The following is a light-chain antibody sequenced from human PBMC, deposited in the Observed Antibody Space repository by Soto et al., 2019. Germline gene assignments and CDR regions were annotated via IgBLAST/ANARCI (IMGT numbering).Light chain of an antibody. J-gene: IGLJ2*01. CDR1: SSNIGSNT. CDR3: AAWDDSLNGVV. CDR2: SNN. Sequence: QSVLTQPPSASGTPGQRVTISCSGSSSNIGSNTVNWYQQLPGTAPKLLIYSNNQRPSGVPDRFSGSKSGTSASLAISGLQSEDEADDYCAAWDDSLNGVVFGGGTKLTV. V-gene: IGLV1-44*01.